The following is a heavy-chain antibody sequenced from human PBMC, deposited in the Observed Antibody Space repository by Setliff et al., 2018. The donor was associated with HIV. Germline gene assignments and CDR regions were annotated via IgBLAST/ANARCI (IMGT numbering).Heavy chain of an antibody. CDR2: IYTSGST. J-gene: IGHJ4*02. Sequence: NPSETLSLTCTVSGGSISSYYWSWIRQPAGKGLEWIGRIYTSGSTNYNPSLKSRVTMSVDTSKNQFSLKLTSVTAADTAVYYCARDHYIITSYSSSWYDLWGQGTLVTVSS. CDR1: GGSISSYY. V-gene: IGHV4-4*07. CDR3: ARDHYIITSYSSSWYDL. D-gene: IGHD6-13*01.